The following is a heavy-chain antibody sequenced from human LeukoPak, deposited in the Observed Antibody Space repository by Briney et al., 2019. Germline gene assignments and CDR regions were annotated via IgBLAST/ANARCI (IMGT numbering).Heavy chain of an antibody. CDR2: IKQDGSEK. CDR3: ARDQVEHYYYMDV. Sequence: GGSLRLSCAASGFTFSSYWMSWVRQAPGKGLEWVANIKQDGSEKYYVDSVKGRFTISRDNAKNSLYLQMNSLRAEDTAVYYCARDQVEHYYYMDVWGKGTTVTVSS. V-gene: IGHV3-7*01. J-gene: IGHJ6*03. CDR1: GFTFSSYW.